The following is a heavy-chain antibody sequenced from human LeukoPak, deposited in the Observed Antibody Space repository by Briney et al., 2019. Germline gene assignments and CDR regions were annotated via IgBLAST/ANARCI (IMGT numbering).Heavy chain of an antibody. J-gene: IGHJ4*02. Sequence: GGSLRLSCGASGFTCSGHWMSWVRQAPGRGLEWVANINQGGSDKYYVDSVKGRFTISRDNANNLLYLQMNSLRGEDTAVYYCTRDRSRAEDDWGQGTLVTVSS. CDR1: GFTCSGHW. D-gene: IGHD1-14*01. CDR2: INQGGSDK. CDR3: TRDRSRAEDD. V-gene: IGHV3-7*01.